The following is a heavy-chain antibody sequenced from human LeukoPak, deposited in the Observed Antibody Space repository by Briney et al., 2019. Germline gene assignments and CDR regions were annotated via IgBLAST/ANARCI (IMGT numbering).Heavy chain of an antibody. D-gene: IGHD3-22*01. J-gene: IGHJ4*02. CDR1: GYTFTSYD. V-gene: IGHV1-8*01. Sequence: ASVKVSCKASGYTFTSYDINWVRQATGQGLEWMGWMNPNSGNTGYAQKFQGRVTMTRNTSISTAYMELSSLRSDDTAVYYCARFRTAHYYDSSGYYPPGYWGQGTLVTVSS. CDR2: MNPNSGNT. CDR3: ARFRTAHYYDSSGYYPPGY.